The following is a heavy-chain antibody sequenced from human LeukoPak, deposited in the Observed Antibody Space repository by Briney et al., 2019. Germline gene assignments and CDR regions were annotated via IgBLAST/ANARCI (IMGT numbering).Heavy chain of an antibody. CDR3: ARHSTYHYFYLDV. Sequence: EAPSLPRNVSCGPLYSSIYYWGSIRQPAGTGLEWIGRFYCIGSTYYNVLLRRRVALSQHTPKHQLPLKLHSVTAADTTVFYCARHSTYHYFYLDVWGKGTTVTVSS. J-gene: IGHJ6*03. V-gene: IGHV4-39*01. CDR2: FYCIGST. CDR1: CGPLYSSIYY. D-gene: IGHD2-2*01.